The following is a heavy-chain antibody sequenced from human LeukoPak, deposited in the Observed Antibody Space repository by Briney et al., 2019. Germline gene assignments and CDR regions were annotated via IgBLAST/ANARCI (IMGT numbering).Heavy chain of an antibody. CDR3: ATGPVRCSNTSCYAIFDY. CDR2: FDPEDGET. J-gene: IGHJ4*02. CDR1: GYTLTELS. D-gene: IGHD2-2*01. V-gene: IGHV1-24*01. Sequence: ASVKVSCKVSGYTLTELSMHWVRQAPGKGLEWMEGFDPEDGETIYAQKFQGRVTMTEDTSTDTAYMELSSLRSEDTAVYYCATGPVRCSNTSCYAIFDYWGQGTLVTVSS.